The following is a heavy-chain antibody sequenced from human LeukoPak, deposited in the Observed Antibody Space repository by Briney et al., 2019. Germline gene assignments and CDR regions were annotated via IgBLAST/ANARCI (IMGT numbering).Heavy chain of an antibody. J-gene: IGHJ4*02. CDR1: GFTFSSYG. Sequence: GGSLRLSCAASGFTFSSYGMHWVRQAPGKGLEWVAVIWYDGSNKYYADSVKGRFTISRDNSKNTLYLQMNSLRAEDTAVYYCAKEALIASRSSGNYPWGQGTLVTVSS. CDR2: IWYDGSNK. CDR3: AKEALIASRSSGNYP. V-gene: IGHV3-33*06. D-gene: IGHD3-10*01.